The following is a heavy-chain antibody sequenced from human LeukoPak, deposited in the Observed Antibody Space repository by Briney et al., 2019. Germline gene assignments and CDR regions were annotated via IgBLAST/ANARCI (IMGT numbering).Heavy chain of an antibody. D-gene: IGHD3-22*01. CDR2: FSGSGGST. CDR1: GFTFSSYA. CDR3: AKEYYYDSSGYNDYFDY. V-gene: IGHV3-23*01. J-gene: IGHJ4*02. Sequence: GGSLRLSCAASGFTFSSYAMSWVRQAPGKGLEWVSDFSGSGGSTYYADSVKGRFTISRDNSKNTLYLQMNSLRAEDTAVYYCAKEYYYDSSGYNDYFDYWGQGTLVTVSS.